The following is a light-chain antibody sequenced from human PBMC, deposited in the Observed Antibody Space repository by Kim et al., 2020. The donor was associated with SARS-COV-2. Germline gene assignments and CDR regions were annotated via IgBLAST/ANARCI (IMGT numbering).Light chain of an antibody. CDR1: QSVSSN. J-gene: IGKJ1*01. CDR2: GAS. CDR3: QQYNNWWT. V-gene: IGKV3-15*01. Sequence: SVSPGESASLSCRSSQSVSSNLAWYQQKPGQAPRLLIYGASTRATGIPARFSGSGSGTEFTLTISSLQSGDFAVYYCQQYNNWWTFGQGTKVDIK.